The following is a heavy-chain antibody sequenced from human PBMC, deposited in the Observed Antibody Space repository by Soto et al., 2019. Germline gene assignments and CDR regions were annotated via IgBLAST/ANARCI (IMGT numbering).Heavy chain of an antibody. V-gene: IGHV4-31*03. D-gene: IGHD3-9*01. J-gene: IGHJ4*02. Sequence: QVQLQESGPGLVKPSQTLSLTCTVSGGSISSGGYYWSWIRQHPGKGLEWIGYIYYSGSTYYNPSLKSRVTISVDTSRNQCSLKLSSVTAADTAVYYCARGDGDYDILTGDYYFDYWGQGTLVTVSS. CDR2: IYYSGST. CDR3: ARGDGDYDILTGDYYFDY. CDR1: GGSISSGGYY.